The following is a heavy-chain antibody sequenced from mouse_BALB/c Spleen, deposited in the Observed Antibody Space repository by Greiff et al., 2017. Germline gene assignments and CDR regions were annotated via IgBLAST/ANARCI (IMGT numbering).Heavy chain of an antibody. D-gene: IGHD2-14*01. CDR2: INPDSSTI. CDR1: GFDFSRYW. Sequence: VQLKESGGGLVQPGGSLKLSCAASGFDFSRYWMSWVRQAPGKGLEWIGEINPDSSTINYTPSLKDKFIISRDNAKNTLYLQMSKVRSEDTALYYWARPGGTTWWGQYYAMDYWGQGTSVTVSA. V-gene: IGHV4-1*02. CDR3: ARPGGTTWWGQYYAMDY. J-gene: IGHJ4*01.